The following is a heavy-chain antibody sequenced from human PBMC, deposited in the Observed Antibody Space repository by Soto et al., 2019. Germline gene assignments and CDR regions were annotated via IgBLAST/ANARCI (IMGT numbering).Heavy chain of an antibody. V-gene: IGHV3-30-3*01. CDR3: ARDNYYDSSGYAYYYYYYGMDL. Sequence: PGGSLRLSCAASGFTFSSYAMHWVRQAPGKGLEWVAVISYDGSNKYYADSVKGRFTISRDNSKNTLYLQMNSLRAEDTAVYYCARDNYYDSSGYAYYYYYYGMDLWGQGTTVTVSS. D-gene: IGHD3-22*01. J-gene: IGHJ6*02. CDR1: GFTFSSYA. CDR2: ISYDGSNK.